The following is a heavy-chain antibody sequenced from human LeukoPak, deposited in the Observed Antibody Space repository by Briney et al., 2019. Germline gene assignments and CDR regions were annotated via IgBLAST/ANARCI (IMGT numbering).Heavy chain of an antibody. J-gene: IGHJ6*03. CDR3: AGGFWGVDYHYLDV. V-gene: IGHV1-18*01. Sequence: GASVKVSCKASGYTFTSYGISWMRQAPGQGLEWMGWISAYNGNTNYAQKLQGRLTVTTDTSTSTVYMELRSLRSDDTAVYYCAGGFWGVDYHYLDVWGKGTTVIASS. D-gene: IGHD3-16*01. CDR1: GYTFTSYG. CDR2: ISAYNGNT.